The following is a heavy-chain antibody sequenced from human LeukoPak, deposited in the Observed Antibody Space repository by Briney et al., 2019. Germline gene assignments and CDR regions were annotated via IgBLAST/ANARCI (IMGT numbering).Heavy chain of an antibody. J-gene: IGHJ3*02. CDR3: ARHLETGTHRDAFDI. CDR1: GYSFTSYW. V-gene: IGHV5-51*01. Sequence: GESLKISCKGSGYSFTSYWIGWVRQMPGKGLEWMGIIYPGDSDTRYSPSFQGQVTISADKSISTAYLQWSSLKASDTAMYYCARHLETGTHRDAFDIWGQGTMVTVSS. D-gene: IGHD1-1*01. CDR2: IYPGDSDT.